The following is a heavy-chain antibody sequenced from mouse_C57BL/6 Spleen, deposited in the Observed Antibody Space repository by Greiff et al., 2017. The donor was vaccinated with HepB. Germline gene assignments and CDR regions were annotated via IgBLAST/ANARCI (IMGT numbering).Heavy chain of an antibody. CDR2: IHPNSGST. CDR3: AQLTEDWYFDV. V-gene: IGHV1-64*01. Sequence: QVQLQQSGAELVKPGASVKLSCKASGYTFTSYWMHWVKQRPGQGLEWIGMIHPNSGSTNYNEKFKSKATLTVDKSSSTAYMQLSSLTSEDSAVYYCAQLTEDWYFDVWGTGTTVTVSS. J-gene: IGHJ1*03. CDR1: GYTFTSYW. D-gene: IGHD4-1*01.